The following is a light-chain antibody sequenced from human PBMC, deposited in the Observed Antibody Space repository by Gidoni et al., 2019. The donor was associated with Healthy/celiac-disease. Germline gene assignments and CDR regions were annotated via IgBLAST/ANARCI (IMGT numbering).Light chain of an antibody. J-gene: IGKJ2*03. Sequence: ETVLTQSPATLSLSPGERATLSCRASQSVSSYLAWYQLKPGQAPRLLIYDASNRATGIPARFSGSGSGTDFTLTISSLEPEDFAVYYCQQRRNWPPYSFGQGTKLEIK. CDR3: QQRRNWPPYS. CDR1: QSVSSY. V-gene: IGKV3-11*01. CDR2: DAS.